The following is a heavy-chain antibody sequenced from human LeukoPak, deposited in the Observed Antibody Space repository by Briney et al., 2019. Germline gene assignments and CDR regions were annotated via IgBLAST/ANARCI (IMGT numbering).Heavy chain of an antibody. CDR1: GYTFTGYY. D-gene: IGHD2-2*02. Sequence: ASVKVSCKAPGYTFTGYYMHWVRQAPGQGLEWMGWINPNNGGTNYAQKFQGRVTMTRDTSIGTAYMELSRLRSDDTAVYYCARTESKCTSTSCYTEDYWGQGTLVTVSS. J-gene: IGHJ4*02. CDR2: INPNNGGT. V-gene: IGHV1-2*02. CDR3: ARTESKCTSTSCYTEDY.